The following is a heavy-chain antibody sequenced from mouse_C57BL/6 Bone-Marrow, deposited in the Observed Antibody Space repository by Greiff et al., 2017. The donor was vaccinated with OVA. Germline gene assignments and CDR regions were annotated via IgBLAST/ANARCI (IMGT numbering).Heavy chain of an antibody. CDR3: ARGAY. J-gene: IGHJ3*01. V-gene: IGHV5-4*01. CDR1: GFTFSSYA. CDR2: ISDGGGYT. Sequence: EVLLVQSGGGLVKPGGSVKLSCAASGFTFSSYAMSWVSQTPEKRLEWVATISDGGGYTYYPDNVKGRFTISRDNAKNTLYLQMSDLKSEDTAMDYCARGAYWGQGTPVTVSA.